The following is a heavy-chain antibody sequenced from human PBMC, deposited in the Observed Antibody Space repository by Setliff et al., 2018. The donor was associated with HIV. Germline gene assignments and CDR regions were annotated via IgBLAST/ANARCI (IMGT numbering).Heavy chain of an antibody. J-gene: IGHJ4*02. Sequence: ASVKVSCKVSGYTFTNYDINWVRQAAGQGLEWMAWMNPNTGNTGYAQKFRGRVTLTRNTSISTAYLELSSLRSEDTAMYYCARYEGVMTYAAYPLGHWGQGTLVTVSS. CDR2: MNPNTGNT. CDR3: ARYEGVMTYAAYPLGH. V-gene: IGHV1-8*02. CDR1: GYTFTNYD. D-gene: IGHD3-16*01.